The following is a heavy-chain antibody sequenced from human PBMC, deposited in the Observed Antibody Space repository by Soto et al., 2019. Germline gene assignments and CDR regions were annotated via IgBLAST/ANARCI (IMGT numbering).Heavy chain of an antibody. CDR2: IWYDGSNK. J-gene: IGHJ6*02. Sequence: GGSLRLSCAASGFTFSSYGMHWVRQAPGKGLEWVAVIWYDGSNKYYADSVKGRFTISRDNSKNTLYLQMNSLRAEDTAVYYCARKGLLVGARRYYGMDVWGQGTTVTVSS. CDR3: ARKGLLVGARRYYGMDV. CDR1: GFTFSSYG. D-gene: IGHD1-26*01. V-gene: IGHV3-33*01.